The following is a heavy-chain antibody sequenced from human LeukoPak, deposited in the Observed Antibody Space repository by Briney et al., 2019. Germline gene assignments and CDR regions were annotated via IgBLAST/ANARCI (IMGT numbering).Heavy chain of an antibody. J-gene: IGHJ3*02. CDR3: AREVGSDAFDI. CDR1: GFTFSSYE. D-gene: IGHD1-26*01. Sequence: PGGSLRLSCAGSGFTFSSYEMNWVRQAPGKGLEWVAYISSSGSTIYYADSVKGRFTMSRDNAKSSLYLQMNSLRAEDTAVYYCAREVGSDAFDIWGQGTTVTVSS. CDR2: ISSSGSTI. V-gene: IGHV3-48*03.